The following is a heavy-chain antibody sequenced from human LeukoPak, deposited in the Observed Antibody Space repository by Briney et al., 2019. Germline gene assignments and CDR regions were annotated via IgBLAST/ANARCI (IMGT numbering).Heavy chain of an antibody. Sequence: GGSLRLSCAASGFTFSSYSMNWVRQAPGKGLECVSYIRSTSTIYYAESVKGRFTISRDNAKNSLYLQMNSLRDEDTAVYYCARDRVTGTSRGSEIDYWGRGTLVTVSS. CDR1: GFTFSSYS. J-gene: IGHJ4*02. D-gene: IGHD1-20*01. V-gene: IGHV3-48*02. CDR2: IRSTSTI. CDR3: ARDRVTGTSRGSEIDY.